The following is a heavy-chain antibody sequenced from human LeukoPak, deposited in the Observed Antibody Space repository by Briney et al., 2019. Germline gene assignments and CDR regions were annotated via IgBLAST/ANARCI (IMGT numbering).Heavy chain of an antibody. J-gene: IGHJ4*02. CDR1: GYTFTGYY. Sequence: ASVKVSCKASGYTFTGYYMHWVRQAPGQGLEWMGWISAYNGNTNYAQKLQGRVTMTTDTSTITAYMELRSLRSDDTAVYYCARSFEYSSLFDYWGQGTLVTVSS. V-gene: IGHV1-18*04. CDR3: ARSFEYSSLFDY. D-gene: IGHD6-6*01. CDR2: ISAYNGNT.